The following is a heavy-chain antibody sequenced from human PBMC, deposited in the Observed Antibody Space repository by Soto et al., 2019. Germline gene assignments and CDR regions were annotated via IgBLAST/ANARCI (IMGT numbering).Heavy chain of an antibody. J-gene: IGHJ4*02. CDR1: GGSICSTTHY. Sequence: SETLSLTCTVSGGSICSTTHYWGWIHQPPGKGLEWIGKIYYSGSTYYNPSLKSRVTISVDTSKNQFSLKLSSVTAADTAVYYCARAPGYFDWAQWGQGTLVTVSS. D-gene: IGHD3-9*01. CDR2: IYYSGST. CDR3: ARAPGYFDWAQ. V-gene: IGHV4-39*01.